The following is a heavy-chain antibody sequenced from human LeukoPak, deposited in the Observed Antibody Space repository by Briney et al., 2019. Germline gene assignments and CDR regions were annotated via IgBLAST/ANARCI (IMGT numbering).Heavy chain of an antibody. J-gene: IGHJ3*02. CDR2: INPNSGGT. D-gene: IGHD5-18*01. V-gene: IGHV1-2*02. CDR1: GYTFTGYY. CDR3: ARGYSYGPRLYAFEI. Sequence: ASVKVSCKASGYTFTGYYMHWVRQAPGQGLEWMGWINPNSGGTNYAQKFQGRVTMTRDTSISTAYMELSRLRSDDTAVYYCARGYSYGPRLYAFEIWGQGTMVTVSS.